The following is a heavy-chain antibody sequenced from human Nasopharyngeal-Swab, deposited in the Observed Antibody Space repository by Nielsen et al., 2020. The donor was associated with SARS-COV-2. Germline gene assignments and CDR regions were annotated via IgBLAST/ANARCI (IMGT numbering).Heavy chain of an antibody. D-gene: IGHD3-3*01. CDR2: INTNTGNP. J-gene: IGHJ3*02. CDR1: GYTFTSYA. CDR3: ARGDYDFWSGWVLAFDI. Sequence: ASVKVSCKASGYTFTSYAMNWVRQAPGQGLEWMGWINTNTGNPTYAQGFTGRFVFSLDTSVSTAYLQISSLKAEDTAVYYCARGDYDFWSGWVLAFDIWGQGTMVTVSS. V-gene: IGHV7-4-1*02.